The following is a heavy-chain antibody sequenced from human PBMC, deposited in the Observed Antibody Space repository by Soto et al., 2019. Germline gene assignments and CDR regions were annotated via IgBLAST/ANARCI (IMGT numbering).Heavy chain of an antibody. CDR1: GFTFSSYD. Sequence: EVQLAESGGGMVQPGGSLRLSCVASGFTFSSYDMHWVRQAPGKGLEYVSSLSSNGGTTYYGNSVKGRFTISSDNSKNTLYLQMGSLRAEDMAVYYCVRRVSGNYDYWGQGTLVTVSS. V-gene: IGHV3-64*01. CDR2: LSSNGGTT. D-gene: IGHD1-7*01. CDR3: VRRVSGNYDY. J-gene: IGHJ4*02.